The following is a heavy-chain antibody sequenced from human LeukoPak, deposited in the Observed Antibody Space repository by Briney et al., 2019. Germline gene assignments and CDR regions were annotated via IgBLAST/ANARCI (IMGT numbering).Heavy chain of an antibody. D-gene: IGHD3-22*01. CDR3: AIYYYSSVYYLDP. J-gene: IGHJ5*02. Sequence: ASVKVSCKASGYTFTGYYMHWGRQAPGQGLEWMGWINPNSGGTNYAQKFQGRVTMTRHTSISTAYMELSRLGSDFTAVYYCAIYYYSSVYYLDPWGQGTLVTVSS. V-gene: IGHV1-2*02. CDR1: GYTFTGYY. CDR2: INPNSGGT.